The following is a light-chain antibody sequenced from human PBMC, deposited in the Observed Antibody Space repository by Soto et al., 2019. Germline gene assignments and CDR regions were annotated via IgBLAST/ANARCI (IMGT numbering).Light chain of an antibody. J-gene: IGKJ5*01. CDR3: QVFKSYTRT. Sequence: SRLAQVPCFLTSSVGDRVTITXRASHGIIIDLSWYQQNPGXAPKXXXDDXSTLQNGGPSTLSGSGSGTEFTLTISSLQPDDFGSYYCQVFKSYTRTFGQGTQVEIK. CDR2: DXS. V-gene: IGKV1-9*01. CDR1: HGIIID.